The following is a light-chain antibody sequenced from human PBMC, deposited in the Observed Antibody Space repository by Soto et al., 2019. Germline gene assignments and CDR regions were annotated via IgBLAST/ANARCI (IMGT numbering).Light chain of an antibody. CDR1: SSNIGGNS. Sequence: QSVLTQPPSVSAAPGQKVTISGSGSSSNIGGNSVSWYQQLPGTAPKLLIYDDNKRPSGIPDRFSGSKSGTSATLGITGFQTGDEAEDYCGSWDSSLSAYVFGTGTKVTVL. V-gene: IGLV1-51*01. CDR3: GSWDSSLSAYV. CDR2: DDN. J-gene: IGLJ1*01.